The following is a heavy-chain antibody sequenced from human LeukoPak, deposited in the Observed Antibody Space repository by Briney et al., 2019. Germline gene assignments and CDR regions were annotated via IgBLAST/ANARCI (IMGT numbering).Heavy chain of an antibody. CDR1: GFTVSSNY. CDR3: ARDLVPAAIGGAFDI. V-gene: IGHV3-53*01. D-gene: IGHD2-2*02. Sequence: GGSLRLSCAASGFTVSSNYMSWVRQAPGKGLEWVSVIYSGGSTYYADSVKGRFTISGDNSKNTLYLQMNSLRAEDTAVYYCARDLVPAAIGGAFDIWGQGTMVTVSS. CDR2: IYSGGST. J-gene: IGHJ3*02.